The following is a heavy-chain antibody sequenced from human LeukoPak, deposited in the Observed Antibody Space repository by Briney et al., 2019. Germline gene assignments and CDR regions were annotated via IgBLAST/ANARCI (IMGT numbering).Heavy chain of an antibody. V-gene: IGHV4-59*08. D-gene: IGHD6-19*01. CDR1: GGSISSYY. CDR2: IYYSGST. J-gene: IGHJ6*04. CDR3: ARSRRGSGWYYY. Sequence: SETLSLTCTVSGGSISSYYWSWIRQPPGKGLEWIGYIYYSGSTNYNPSLKSRVTISVDTSKNQFSLKLSSVTAADTAVYYCARSRRGSGWYYYWGKGTTVTVSS.